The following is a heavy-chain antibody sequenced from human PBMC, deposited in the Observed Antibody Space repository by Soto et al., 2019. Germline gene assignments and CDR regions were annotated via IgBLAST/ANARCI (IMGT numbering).Heavy chain of an antibody. Sequence: ASVKVSRKASGYTFPGYYMHWVRPAPGQGLEWMGWINPNSGGTNYAQKFQGRVTMTRDTSLSTAYMELSRLRSDVTAVYFCASGVAAVRRYTESTYYYNCMDDWGQGTTVTVSS. CDR1: GYTFPGYY. CDR3: ASGVAAVRRYTESTYYYNCMDD. D-gene: IGHD3-16*02. V-gene: IGHV1-2*02. CDR2: INPNSGGT. J-gene: IGHJ6*02.